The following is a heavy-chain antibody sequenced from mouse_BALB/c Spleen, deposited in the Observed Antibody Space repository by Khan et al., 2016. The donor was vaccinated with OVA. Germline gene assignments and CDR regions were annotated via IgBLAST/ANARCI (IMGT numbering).Heavy chain of an antibody. V-gene: IGHV3-2*02. CDR3: ARSVTITTVVATDFDY. J-gene: IGHJ2*01. D-gene: IGHD1-1*01. Sequence: EVQLQESGPGLVKPSQSLSLTCTDTGYSITSDYAWNWIRQFPGNKLEWMGYISYSGRTSYNPSLKSRISITRDTSKNQFFLQLNSVTTEDTATYYWARSVTITTVVATDFDYWGQCTTLTVSS. CDR2: ISYSGRT. CDR1: GYSITSDYA.